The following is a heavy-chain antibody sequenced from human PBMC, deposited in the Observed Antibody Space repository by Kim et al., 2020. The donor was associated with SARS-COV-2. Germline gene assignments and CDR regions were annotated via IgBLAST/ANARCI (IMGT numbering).Heavy chain of an antibody. J-gene: IGHJ4*02. Sequence: PSLKSRVTISVDTSKNQFSLKLSSVTAADTAVYYCARGLRPITVIYFDYWGQGTLVTVSS. CDR3: ARGLRPITVIYFDY. D-gene: IGHD3-16*01. V-gene: IGHV4-39*07.